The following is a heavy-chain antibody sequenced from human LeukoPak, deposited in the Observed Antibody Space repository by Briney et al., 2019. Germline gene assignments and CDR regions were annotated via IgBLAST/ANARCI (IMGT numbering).Heavy chain of an antibody. CDR3: VRVRQSTGWRYYFDY. Sequence: GGSLRLSCAASGYIFNGYWMSGVRQAPGKGLEWVANIKQDGSEKYNVDSVKGRFTISRDNAKSSLYLQMNSLRAEDTAVYYCVRVRQSTGWRYYFDYWGQGTLVTVSS. V-gene: IGHV3-7*01. D-gene: IGHD6-19*01. J-gene: IGHJ4*02. CDR2: IKQDGSEK. CDR1: GYIFNGYW.